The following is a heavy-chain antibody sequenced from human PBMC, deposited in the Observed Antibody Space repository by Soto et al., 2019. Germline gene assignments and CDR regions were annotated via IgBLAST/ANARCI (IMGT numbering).Heavy chain of an antibody. CDR2: IYHSGST. J-gene: IGHJ3*02. Sequence: QVQLQESGPGLVKPSGTLSLTCAVSGGSISSSNWWSWVRQPPGKGLEWIGEIYHSGSTNYNPSLKSPINITVDKSKNQFSLKLSSVTVADTAVYYCACDLGRRRSGLYRQDIWGQGTMVTISS. CDR3: ACDLGRRRSGLYRQDI. V-gene: IGHV4-4*02. CDR1: GGSISSSNW. D-gene: IGHD6-19*01.